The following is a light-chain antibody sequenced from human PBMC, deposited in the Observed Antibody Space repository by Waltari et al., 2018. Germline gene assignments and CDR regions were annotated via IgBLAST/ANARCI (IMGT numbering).Light chain of an antibody. V-gene: IGLV2-23*02. Sequence: QSALTQPASVSGTPGQSLTISCTGTTRDVGSYDLVSWYQQHPGEAPKLLICEVFKRPTDISSRFSGSKSGSTASMTISGLQPDDEADCYCCSYAGRGTYVFGSGTKVTVL. CDR3: CSYAGRGTYV. CDR1: TRDVGSYDL. J-gene: IGLJ1*01. CDR2: EVF.